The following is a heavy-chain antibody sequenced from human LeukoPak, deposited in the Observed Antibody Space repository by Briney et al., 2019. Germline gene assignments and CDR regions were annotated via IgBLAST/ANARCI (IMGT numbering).Heavy chain of an antibody. V-gene: IGHV4-38-2*02. CDR3: ARSSPTVGYCSSTSCYSNWFDP. CDR2: IYHSGST. J-gene: IGHJ5*02. Sequence: PSETLSLTCTVSGYSISSGYYWGWIRQPPGKGLEWIGSIYHSGSTYYNPSLKSRVTISVDTSKNQFSLKLSSVTAADTAVYYCARSSPTVGYCSSTSCYSNWFDPWGQGTLVTVSS. CDR1: GYSISSGYY. D-gene: IGHD2-2*01.